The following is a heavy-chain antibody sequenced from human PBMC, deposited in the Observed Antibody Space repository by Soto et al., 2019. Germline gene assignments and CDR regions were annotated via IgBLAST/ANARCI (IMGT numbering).Heavy chain of an antibody. CDR3: VRGGGSSSSYY. D-gene: IGHD6-6*01. V-gene: IGHV1-2*02. J-gene: IGHJ4*02. Sequence: QVQLVQSGAEVKKPGASVKVSCKASGYTFTDYYMHWVRQAPGQGLEWMGWINPDSGGTNYAQRFQGRVTVTRDTSLSTGSMELSRLRSDDTAVYYCVRGGGSSSSYYWGQGTLVTVSS. CDR1: GYTFTDYY. CDR2: INPDSGGT.